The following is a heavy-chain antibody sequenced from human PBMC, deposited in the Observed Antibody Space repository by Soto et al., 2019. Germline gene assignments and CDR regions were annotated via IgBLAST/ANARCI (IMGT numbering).Heavy chain of an antibody. CDR2: IYYSGST. V-gene: IGHV4-30-4*01. J-gene: IGHJ4*02. CDR1: GGSISSGDYY. CDR3: AREPGGSSPSPVDY. D-gene: IGHD2-2*01. Sequence: SETLSLTCTVSGGSISSGDYYWSWIRQPPGKGLEWIGYIYYSGSTYYNPSLKSRVTISVDTSKNQFSLKLSSVTAADTAVYYCAREPGGSSPSPVDYWGQGTLVTVSS.